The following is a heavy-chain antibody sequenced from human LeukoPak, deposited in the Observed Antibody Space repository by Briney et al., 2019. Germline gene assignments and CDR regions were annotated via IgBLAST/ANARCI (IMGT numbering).Heavy chain of an antibody. Sequence: GESLRLSCAASGFTFSSYAMHWVRQAPGKGLEWVAVISYDGSNKYYADSVKGRFTISRDNSKNTLYLQMNSLRAEDTAVYYCASDSDYSSWGQGTLVTVSS. J-gene: IGHJ4*02. CDR1: GFTFSSYA. D-gene: IGHD6-13*01. CDR3: ASDSDYSS. V-gene: IGHV3-30*04. CDR2: ISYDGSNK.